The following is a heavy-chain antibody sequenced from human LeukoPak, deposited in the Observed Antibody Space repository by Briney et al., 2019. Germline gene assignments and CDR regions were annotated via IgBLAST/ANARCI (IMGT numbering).Heavy chain of an antibody. CDR2: ISSSGNYI. D-gene: IGHD3-10*01. J-gene: IGHJ6*02. Sequence: GGSLRLSCAASGLTFSSYRMNWVRQAPGKGLEWVSSISSSGNYIYYADSVKGRFTISRDNAKNSLYLQMNSLKASDTAMYYCARHLSYYGSGSLYGMDVWGQGTTVTVSS. CDR3: ARHLSYYGSGSLYGMDV. V-gene: IGHV3-21*04. CDR1: GLTFSSYR.